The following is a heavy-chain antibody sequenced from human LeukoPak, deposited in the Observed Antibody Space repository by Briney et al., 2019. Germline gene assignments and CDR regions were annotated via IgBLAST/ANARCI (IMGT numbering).Heavy chain of an antibody. CDR2: INQDGSET. CDR1: GFPFSNYW. V-gene: IGHV3-7*01. CDR3: ARDDYYGSGILDF. D-gene: IGHD3-10*01. J-gene: IGHJ4*02. Sequence: GGSLRLSFAASGFPFSNYWVNLVRPAPGEGVEWVAKINQDGSETYYVDSVKGRFTISRDNARNSLYLQMNSLRAEDTAVYYCARDDYYGSGILDFWGQGTLVTVSS.